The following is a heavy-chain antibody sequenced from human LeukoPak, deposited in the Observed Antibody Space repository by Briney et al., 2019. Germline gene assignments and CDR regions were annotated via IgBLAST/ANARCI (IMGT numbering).Heavy chain of an antibody. CDR1: GYTFTSYD. CDR3: AGVWSGNYYYGMDV. V-gene: IGHV1-8*01. CDR2: MNPNSGNT. D-gene: IGHD3-3*01. J-gene: IGHJ6*02. Sequence: GASVKVSCKASGYTFTSYDINWVRQAPGQGLEWMGWMNPNSGNTGYAQKFQGRVTMTRNTSISTAYMELSSLRSEDTAVYYCAGVWSGNYYYGMDVWGQGTTVTVSS.